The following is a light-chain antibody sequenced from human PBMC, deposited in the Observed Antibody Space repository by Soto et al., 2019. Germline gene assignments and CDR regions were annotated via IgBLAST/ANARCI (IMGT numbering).Light chain of an antibody. CDR2: AAS. J-gene: IGKJ3*01. V-gene: IGKV1-39*01. CDR1: QSIGTH. CDR3: QQSYSTPLGFT. Sequence: DIQMTQSPSSLSASVGDRVTIACRASQSIGTHLSWYQQKPGKAPNLLIYAASSLQSGVPSRFSGSGSGTDFTPTISSLQPEDFATYYCQQSYSTPLGFTFGPGTKVD.